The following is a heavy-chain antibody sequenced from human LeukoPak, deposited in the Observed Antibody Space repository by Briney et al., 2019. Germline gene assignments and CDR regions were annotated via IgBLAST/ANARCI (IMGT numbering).Heavy chain of an antibody. J-gene: IGHJ4*02. D-gene: IGHD7-27*01. Sequence: PGGSLRLSCAASGFTFSSYGMHWVRQAPGKGLEWVAFIRYDGSNKYYADSVKGRFTISRDNAKNSLYLQMNSLRAEDTAMYYCAREEGGKLGIDYYFDYWGQGTLVTVSS. CDR3: AREEGGKLGIDYYFDY. CDR2: IRYDGSNK. CDR1: GFTFSSYG. V-gene: IGHV3-30*02.